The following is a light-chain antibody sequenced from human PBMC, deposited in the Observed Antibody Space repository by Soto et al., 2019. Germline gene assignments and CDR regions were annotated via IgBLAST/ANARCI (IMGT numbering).Light chain of an antibody. CDR2: AAS. CDR1: QSVARNY. Sequence: DIELTQSPATLSLSPGERATLSCRASQSVARNYLAYYQKRPDQAPRLLIYAASTKAAGIPDRFTGSGSVTDFTLTISRLEPEDFAVFFCHQYSSSPIFTFGPGTRVDIK. J-gene: IGKJ3*01. CDR3: HQYSSSPIFT. V-gene: IGKV3-20*01.